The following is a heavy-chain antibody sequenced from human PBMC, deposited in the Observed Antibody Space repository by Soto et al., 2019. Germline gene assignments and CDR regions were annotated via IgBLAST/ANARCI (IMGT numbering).Heavy chain of an antibody. CDR3: ARNRRITGSTRRYYETMDV. V-gene: IGHV1-2*02. Sequence: ASVKVSCKASGHTFTGYYMHWVRQAPGQGLEWMGWINPNSGGTNYAQKFQGRVTMTRDTSISTAYMELSRLRSDDTAVYYCARNRRITGSTRRYYETMDVWGQGTTVTVYS. CDR2: INPNSGGT. CDR1: GHTFTGYY. J-gene: IGHJ6*02. D-gene: IGHD1-7*01.